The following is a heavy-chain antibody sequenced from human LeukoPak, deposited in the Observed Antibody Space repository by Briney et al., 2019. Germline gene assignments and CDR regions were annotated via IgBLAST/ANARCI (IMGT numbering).Heavy chain of an antibody. V-gene: IGHV3-23*01. D-gene: IGHD1-26*01. Sequence: PGGSLRLSCVTSGFSFSTYDMSWVRQAPGKGLEWVSGITANTRGSITYYADSVKGRFTISRDSSKDTLYLQMNSLRAEDTAVYFCASGGYFSFDYWGQGTLVTVS. CDR2: ITANTRGSIT. J-gene: IGHJ4*02. CDR1: GFSFSTYD. CDR3: ASGGYFSFDY.